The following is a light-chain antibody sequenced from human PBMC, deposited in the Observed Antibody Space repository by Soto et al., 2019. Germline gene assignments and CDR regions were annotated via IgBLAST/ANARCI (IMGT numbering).Light chain of an antibody. J-gene: IGLJ3*02. CDR2: DVN. CDR3: CSYAGRYSWV. V-gene: IGLV2-11*01. Sequence: QSALTQPRSVSGSPGQSVTISCTETSSDVGAYNYVFWFRQYPGKAPKLIIYDVNKRPSGVPDHFSGSKSGNTASLTISGLQAADEADYYCCSYAGRYSWVFGGGTKLTVL. CDR1: SSDVGAYNY.